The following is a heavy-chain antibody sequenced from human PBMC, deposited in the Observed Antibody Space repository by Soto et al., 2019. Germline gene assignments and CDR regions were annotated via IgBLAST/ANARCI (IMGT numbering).Heavy chain of an antibody. CDR1: GFTFSNYG. D-gene: IGHD1-7*01. J-gene: IGHJ4*02. Sequence: PGGSLRLSCEASGFTFSNYGMHWFRQAPGKGLEWMALISYDGRNKYYAESVRGRFTISRDNSENTLYLQMNSLRTEDTAVYYCARVLLELWPVDYWGQGTLVTVSS. CDR3: ARVLLELWPVDY. V-gene: IGHV3-30*04. CDR2: ISYDGRNK.